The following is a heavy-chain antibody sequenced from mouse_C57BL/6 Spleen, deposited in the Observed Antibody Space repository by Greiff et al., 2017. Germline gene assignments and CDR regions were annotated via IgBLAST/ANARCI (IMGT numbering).Heavy chain of an antibody. CDR3: ASALYGY. Sequence: VQLQQPGAELVKPGASVKLSCKASGYTFTSYWMQWVKQRPGQGLAWIGEIDPSDSYTNYNQKFKGKATLTVDTSSSTAYMQLSSLTSEDSAVYYCASALYGYWGQGTTLTVSS. V-gene: IGHV1-50*01. J-gene: IGHJ2*01. CDR1: GYTFTSYW. CDR2: IDPSDSYT. D-gene: IGHD1-1*01.